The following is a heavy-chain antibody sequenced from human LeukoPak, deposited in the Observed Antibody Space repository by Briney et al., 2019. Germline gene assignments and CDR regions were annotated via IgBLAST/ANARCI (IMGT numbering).Heavy chain of an antibody. CDR1: GFTFSSYA. V-gene: IGHV3-30-3*01. Sequence: GGSLRLPCAASGFTFSSYAMHWVRQAPGKGLEWVAVISYDGSNKYYADSVKGRFTISRDNSKNTLYLQMNSLRAEDTAVYYCARDAYLYCSGGSCYHDYWGQGTLVTVSS. CDR2: ISYDGSNK. CDR3: ARDAYLYCSGGSCYHDY. J-gene: IGHJ4*02. D-gene: IGHD2-15*01.